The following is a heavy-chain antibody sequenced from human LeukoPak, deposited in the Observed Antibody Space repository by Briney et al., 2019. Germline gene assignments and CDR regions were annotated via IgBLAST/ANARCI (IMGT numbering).Heavy chain of an antibody. D-gene: IGHD4-17*01. CDR3: ARDYATDWFDP. J-gene: IGHJ5*02. Sequence: SSETLSLTCAVYGGSFGGYYWSWIRQPPGKGLEWIGEINHSGSTNYNPSLKSRVTISVDTSKNQFSLKLSSVTAADTAVYYCARDYATDWFDPWGQGTLVTVSS. CDR2: INHSGST. V-gene: IGHV4-34*01. CDR1: GGSFGGYY.